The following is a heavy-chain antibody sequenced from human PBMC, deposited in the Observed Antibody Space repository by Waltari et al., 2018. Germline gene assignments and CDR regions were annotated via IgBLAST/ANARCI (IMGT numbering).Heavy chain of an antibody. J-gene: IGHJ1*01. V-gene: IGHV3-30-3*01. CDR2: ISYDGSNK. CDR3: ARDEVAYGDPGAEYFQH. CDR1: GFTFSSYA. Sequence: QVQLVESGGGVVQPGRSLRLSCAASGFTFSSYAMHWVRQAPGKGLEWVAVISYDGSNKYDADSVKGRVTISRDNSKNTLYLQMNSLRAEDTAVYYCARDEVAYGDPGAEYFQHWGQGTLVTVSS. D-gene: IGHD4-17*01.